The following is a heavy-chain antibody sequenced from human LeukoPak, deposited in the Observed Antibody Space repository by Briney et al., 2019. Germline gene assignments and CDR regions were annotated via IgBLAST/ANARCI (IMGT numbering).Heavy chain of an antibody. J-gene: IGHJ2*01. CDR1: GFTFSDYY. CDR2: ISSSSSYT. Sequence: GGSLRLSCAASGFTFSDYYMSWIRQAPGKGLEWVSYISSSSSYTNYADSVKGRFTISRDNAKNSLYLQMNSLRAEDTAVYYCARRAGQANWYFDPWGRGTLVTVSS. D-gene: IGHD6-13*01. CDR3: ARRAGQANWYFDP. V-gene: IGHV3-11*03.